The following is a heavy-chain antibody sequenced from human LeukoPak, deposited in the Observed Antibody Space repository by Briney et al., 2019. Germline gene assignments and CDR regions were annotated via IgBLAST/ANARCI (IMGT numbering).Heavy chain of an antibody. CDR3: AKDIEDPTYYDFWSGPRPFDY. CDR1: GFTFSSYA. V-gene: IGHV3-23*01. J-gene: IGHJ4*02. CDR2: ISGSGGST. Sequence: GGSLRLSCAASGFTFSSYAMGWVRQAPGKGLEWVSAISGSGGSTYYADSVKGRFTISRDNSKNTLYLQMNSLRAEDTAVYYCAKDIEDPTYYDFWSGPRPFDYWGQGTLVTVSS. D-gene: IGHD3-3*01.